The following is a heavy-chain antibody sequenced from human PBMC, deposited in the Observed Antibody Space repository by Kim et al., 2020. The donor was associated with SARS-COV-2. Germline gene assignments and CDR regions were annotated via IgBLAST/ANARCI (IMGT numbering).Heavy chain of an antibody. CDR2: ISYDGSNK. Sequence: GGSLRLSCAASGFTFSSYGMHWVRQAPGKGLEWVAVISYDGSNKYYADSVKGRFTISRDNSKNTLYLQMNSLRAEDTAVYYCAKDHVSSHGVYYYYGMDVWGQGTTVTVSS. J-gene: IGHJ6*02. CDR3: AKDHVSSHGVYYYYGMDV. CDR1: GFTFSSYG. V-gene: IGHV3-30*18. D-gene: IGHD3-10*01.